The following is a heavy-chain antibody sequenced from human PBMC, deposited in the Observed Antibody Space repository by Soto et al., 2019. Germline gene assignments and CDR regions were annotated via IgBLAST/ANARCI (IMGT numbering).Heavy chain of an antibody. Sequence: QVQLQESGPGLVKPSQTLSLTCNVSVGAITNDGYYWSWIRQHPGKALEWIGNIHYSGVTYYNPTLKSRAAXXVDISKHQFSLKLNSVTAADTAVYYCARLDLCYDYWGQGILVTVSS. D-gene: IGHD2-15*01. CDR3: ARLDLCYDY. CDR2: IHYSGVT. CDR1: VGAITNDGYY. J-gene: IGHJ4*02. V-gene: IGHV4-31*03.